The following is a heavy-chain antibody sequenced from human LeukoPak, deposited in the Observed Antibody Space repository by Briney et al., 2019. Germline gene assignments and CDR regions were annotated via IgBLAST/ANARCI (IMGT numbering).Heavy chain of an antibody. D-gene: IGHD4-23*01. J-gene: IGHJ4*02. CDR2: INPNSGGT. CDR1: GYTFTCYY. V-gene: IGHV1-2*02. CDR3: ASLSDPEDDYGGQIDY. Sequence: GASVKVSCKASGYTFTCYYMHWVRQAPGQGLEWMGWINPNSGGTNYAQKFQGRVTMTRDTSISTDYMGLSRLRSDDTAVYYWASLSDPEDDYGGQIDYWGQGTLVTVSS.